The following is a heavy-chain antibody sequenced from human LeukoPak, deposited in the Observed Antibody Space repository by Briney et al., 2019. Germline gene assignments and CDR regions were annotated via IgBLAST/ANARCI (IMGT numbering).Heavy chain of an antibody. CDR1: GFTFSSYA. V-gene: IGHV3-23*01. CDR2: ISDSGGGA. Sequence: GGSLRLSCAASGFTFSSYAMSWVRQAPGKGLEWVSGISDSGGGAYSADSVKGRFTISRDNSKNTLYLQMNSLRAEDTAVYYCAGGLYYSYYYMDVWGKGTTVTVSS. CDR3: AGGLYYSYYYMDV. J-gene: IGHJ6*03.